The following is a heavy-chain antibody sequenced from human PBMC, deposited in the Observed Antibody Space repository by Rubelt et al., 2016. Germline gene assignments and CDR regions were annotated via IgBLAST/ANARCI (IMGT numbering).Heavy chain of an antibody. J-gene: IGHJ4*02. V-gene: IGHV4-39*07. CDR3: VRETFFYDSSGAYMSASFDY. Sequence: QVQLQESGPGLVKPSETLSLTCTVSGGSISSSGYYWAWIRQSPGRGLEWIGSRYYSGTTNYNPSLRSRLTIQVDTSKNKFSLKLGSVTAADTAGYYCVRETFFYDSSGAYMSASFDYWGQGTLVTVSS. D-gene: IGHD3-22*01. CDR2: RYYSGTT. CDR1: GGSISSSGYY.